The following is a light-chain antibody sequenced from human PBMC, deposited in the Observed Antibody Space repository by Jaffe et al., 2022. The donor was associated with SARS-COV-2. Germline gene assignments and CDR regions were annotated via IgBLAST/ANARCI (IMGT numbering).Light chain of an antibody. Sequence: QSVLTQPPSVSAAPGQWVTISCSGSNSNIGNNYVSWYQQLPGTAPKLLIYDNNNRPSGIPDRFSGSKSGTSATLGITGLQTGDEADYYCATWDSSLSGWVFGGGTKLTVL. CDR3: ATWDSSLSGWV. V-gene: IGLV1-51*01. CDR2: DNN. CDR1: NSNIGNNY. J-gene: IGLJ3*02.